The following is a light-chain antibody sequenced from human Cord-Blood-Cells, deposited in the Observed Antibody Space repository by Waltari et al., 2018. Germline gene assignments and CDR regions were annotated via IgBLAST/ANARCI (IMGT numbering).Light chain of an antibody. CDR3: CSYAGSSTWV. CDR2: EGS. Sequence: QSALTQPASVSGSPGQSITISCTGTSSDVGSYNLVSWYQQHPGKAPKLMIYEGSKRPSGVSNLFAGSNSGNTASLTISGLQAEVEADYYCCSYAGSSTWVFGGGTKLTVL. V-gene: IGLV2-23*01. J-gene: IGLJ3*02. CDR1: SSDVGSYNL.